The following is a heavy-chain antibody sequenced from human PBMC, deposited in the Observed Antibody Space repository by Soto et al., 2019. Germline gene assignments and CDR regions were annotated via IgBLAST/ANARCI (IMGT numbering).Heavy chain of an antibody. D-gene: IGHD1-1*01. CDR3: VRGTPTPGLDI. Sequence: GGSLRLSCVDSGFRFSDYPLNWVRQAPGQGLEWVANINGRGTSTNYVDSVRGRFSTSRDDTRNSFYLNMDSLRVGDTATYYCVRGTPTPGLDIWGRGTTVTVSS. CDR1: GFRFSDYP. J-gene: IGHJ6*02. V-gene: IGHV3-7*03. CDR2: INGRGTST.